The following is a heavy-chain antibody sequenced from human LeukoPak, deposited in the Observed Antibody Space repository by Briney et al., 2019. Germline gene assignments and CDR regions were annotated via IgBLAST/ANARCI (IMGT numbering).Heavy chain of an antibody. CDR1: GYTFTGYY. CDR3: ARDSLRLQWLVRDNWFDP. Sequence: ASVKVSCKASGYTFTGYYMHWVRQAPGQGLEWMGWINPNSGGTNYAQKFQGRVTMTRDTSISTAYMELSRLRSDDTAVYYCARDSLRLQWLVRDNWFDPWGQGTLVTVSS. CDR2: INPNSGGT. V-gene: IGHV1-2*02. D-gene: IGHD6-19*01. J-gene: IGHJ5*02.